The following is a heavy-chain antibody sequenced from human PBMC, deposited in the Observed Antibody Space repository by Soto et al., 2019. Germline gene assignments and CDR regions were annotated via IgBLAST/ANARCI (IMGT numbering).Heavy chain of an antibody. CDR3: TTSSDIVVVPTAGHYEAFDV. CDR1: GFTFSHMW. V-gene: IGHV3-15*01. Sequence: EVQLVESGGGLVEPGGSLTLACAASGFTFSHMWMSWVRQGPGKGPEWVGGIKSRSDGGTIDYAAPGRGRFTISRDNSRAMVFLQSMSLEVEDTAVYYCTTSSDIVVVPTAGHYEAFDVGGQGTMVTVSP. CDR2: IKSRSDGGTI. J-gene: IGHJ3*01. D-gene: IGHD2-21*01.